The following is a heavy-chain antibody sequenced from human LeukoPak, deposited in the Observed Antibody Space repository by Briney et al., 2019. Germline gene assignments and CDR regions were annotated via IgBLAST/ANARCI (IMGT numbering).Heavy chain of an antibody. D-gene: IGHD4-17*01. Sequence: GGSLRLSCAASGFTFSDYWKHWVRQAPGKGLVWVSRINSDGRNIRYADSVKGRFTISRDNAKNTLYLQMNSLTPEDTAVYYCAREGALGYGHYTYDYWGQGTLVTVPS. CDR2: INSDGRNI. CDR1: GFTFSDYW. V-gene: IGHV3-74*01. CDR3: AREGALGYGHYTYDY. J-gene: IGHJ4*02.